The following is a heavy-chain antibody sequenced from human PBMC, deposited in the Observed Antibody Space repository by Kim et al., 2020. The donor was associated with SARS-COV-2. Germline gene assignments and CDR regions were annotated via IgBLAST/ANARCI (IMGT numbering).Heavy chain of an antibody. V-gene: IGHV3-23*01. Sequence: GGSLRLSCAGSGFTFSSYAMSWVRQAPGKGLEWVSTISGSGDSTFYANSMKGRVTISRDNSKNTLFLQMNSLRAGDTAIYYCAKGNTASCYSCSDYWGQG. CDR1: GFTFSSYA. CDR3: AKGNTASCYSCSDY. J-gene: IGHJ4*02. D-gene: IGHD2-15*01. CDR2: ISGSGDST.